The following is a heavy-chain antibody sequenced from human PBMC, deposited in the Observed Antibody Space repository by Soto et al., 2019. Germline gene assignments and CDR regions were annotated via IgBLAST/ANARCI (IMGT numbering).Heavy chain of an antibody. Sequence: SGPTLVNPTQTLTLTCTFSGFSLTTFGMCVSWIRQPPGKALEWLALIDWDDDRFYSTSLKTRLTISKDTSKNQVVLSMTNMDLVDTATYFCARFRFSSGRRYFDYWGQGTLVTVSS. D-gene: IGHD6-19*01. J-gene: IGHJ4*02. CDR1: GFSLTTFGMC. V-gene: IGHV2-70*01. CDR3: ARFRFSSGRRYFDY. CDR2: IDWDDDR.